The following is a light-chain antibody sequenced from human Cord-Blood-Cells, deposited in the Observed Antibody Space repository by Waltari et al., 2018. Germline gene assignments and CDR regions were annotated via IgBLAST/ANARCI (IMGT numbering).Light chain of an antibody. Sequence: QSALTQPASVSGSPGQSITISCTGTSSAVGSYNLFSWYQQHPGTAPKLMIYEGSKRPSGVSNRFSGSKSGNTASLTISGLQAEDEADYYCCSYAGSSTWVFGGGTKLTVL. V-gene: IGLV2-23*01. CDR2: EGS. CDR3: CSYAGSSTWV. CDR1: SSAVGSYNL. J-gene: IGLJ3*02.